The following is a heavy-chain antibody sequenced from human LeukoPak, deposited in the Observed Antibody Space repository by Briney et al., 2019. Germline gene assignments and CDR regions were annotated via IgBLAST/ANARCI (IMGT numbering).Heavy chain of an antibody. V-gene: IGHV1-2*02. Sequence: ASVKVSCKASGYTFTGYYMHWVRQAPGQGLEWMGWINPNSGGTNYAQKFQGRVTMTRDTSISTAYMELSRLRSDDMAVYYCAISLGIAVAGGAFDIWGQGTMVTVSS. D-gene: IGHD6-19*01. CDR2: INPNSGGT. CDR1: GYTFTGYY. CDR3: AISLGIAVAGGAFDI. J-gene: IGHJ3*02.